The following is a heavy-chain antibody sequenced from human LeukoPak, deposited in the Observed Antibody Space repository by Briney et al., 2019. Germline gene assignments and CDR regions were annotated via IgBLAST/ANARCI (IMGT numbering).Heavy chain of an antibody. CDR2: IYHSGST. CDR3: ARGRWLARQFDY. V-gene: IGHV4-30-2*01. D-gene: IGHD4-23*01. CDR1: GGSISSGGYY. J-gene: IGHJ4*02. Sequence: SETLSLTCTVSGGSISSGGYYWSWIRQPPGKGLEWIGYIYHSGSTYYNPSLKSRVTISVDRSKNQFSLKLSSVTAADTAVYYCARGRWLARQFDYWGQGTLVTVSS.